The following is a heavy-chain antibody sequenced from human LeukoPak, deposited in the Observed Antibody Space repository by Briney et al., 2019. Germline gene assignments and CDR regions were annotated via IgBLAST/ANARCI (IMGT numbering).Heavy chain of an antibody. CDR1: GFTFSSYA. CDR3: ARECLELLYYYMDV. J-gene: IGHJ6*03. Sequence: GGSLRLSCAASGFTFSSYAMHWVRQAPGKGLEWVAVISYDGSNKYYADSVKGRFTISRDNSKNTLYLQMNSLRAGDTAVYYCARECLELLYYYMDVWGKGTTVTVSS. CDR2: ISYDGSNK. V-gene: IGHV3-30*01. D-gene: IGHD1-7*01.